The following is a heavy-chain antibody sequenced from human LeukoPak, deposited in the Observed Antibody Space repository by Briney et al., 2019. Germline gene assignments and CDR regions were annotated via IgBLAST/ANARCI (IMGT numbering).Heavy chain of an antibody. CDR1: GGSISSYY. CDR2: IYYSGST. CDR3: ARQRLAYCGGDCYSILGLSPHFDP. J-gene: IGHJ5*02. Sequence: SETLSLTCTVSGGSISSYYWGWIRQPPGKGLEWIGYIYYSGSTNYNPSLKSRVTISVDTSKNQFSLKLSSVTAADTAVYYCARQRLAYCGGDCYSILGLSPHFDPWGQGTLVTVSS. D-gene: IGHD2-21*02. V-gene: IGHV4-59*08.